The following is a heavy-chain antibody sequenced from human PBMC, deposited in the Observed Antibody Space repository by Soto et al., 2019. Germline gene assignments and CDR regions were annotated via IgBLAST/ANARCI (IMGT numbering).Heavy chain of an antibody. CDR3: ARDFPDSSAVDI. Sequence: PSETLSLTCTVSGGSISSYYWSWIRQPPGKGLEWIGYIYYSGSTNYNPSLKSRVTISVDTSKNQFSLKLSSVTAADTAVYYCARDFPDSSAVDIWGQGTMVTVSS. J-gene: IGHJ3*02. CDR1: GGSISSYY. V-gene: IGHV4-59*01. D-gene: IGHD3-22*01. CDR2: IYYSGST.